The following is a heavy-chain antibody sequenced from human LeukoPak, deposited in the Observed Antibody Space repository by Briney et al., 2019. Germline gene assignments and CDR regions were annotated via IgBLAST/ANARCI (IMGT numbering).Heavy chain of an antibody. Sequence: GASVKVSCKASSYTFTNYGFSWVRQAPGQGLEWMGWISAYNGYTDYAQKFQFRVTMTTDTSTSTAYMELRSLRSDDTAVYYCARDKAVTTEVTQHFQHWGQGTLVTVSS. CDR3: ARDKAVTTEVTQHFQH. J-gene: IGHJ1*01. CDR2: ISAYNGYT. V-gene: IGHV1-18*01. CDR1: SYTFTNYG. D-gene: IGHD4-23*01.